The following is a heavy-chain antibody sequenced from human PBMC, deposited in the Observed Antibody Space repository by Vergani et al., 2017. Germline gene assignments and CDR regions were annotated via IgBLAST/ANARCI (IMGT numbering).Heavy chain of an antibody. CDR2: FSGSGGST. V-gene: IGHV3-23*01. J-gene: IGHJ4*02. Sequence: EVQLLESGGGLVQPGGSLRLSCVASGFIFSTYAMNWVRQAPGKGLEWVSSFSGSGGSTSYADSVKGRFTISRDNSKNTLYLQMNSLRAEDTAVYYCAKERNYYFDYWGQGTLVTVSS. CDR1: GFIFSTYA. CDR3: AKERNYYFDY.